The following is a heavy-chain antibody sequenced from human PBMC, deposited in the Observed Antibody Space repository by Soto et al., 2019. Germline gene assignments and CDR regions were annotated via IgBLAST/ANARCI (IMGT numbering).Heavy chain of an antibody. CDR3: ARDPMITFGGVIVDYFDY. J-gene: IGHJ4*02. D-gene: IGHD3-16*02. CDR2: IIPILGIA. Sequence: QVQLVQSGAEVKKPGSSVKVSCKASGGTSSSYTISWVRQAPGQGLEWMGRIIPILGIANYAQKFQGRVTITADKSTSTDYMELSSLRSEDTAVYYCARDPMITFGGVIVDYFDYWGQGTLVTVSS. CDR1: GGTSSSYT. V-gene: IGHV1-69*08.